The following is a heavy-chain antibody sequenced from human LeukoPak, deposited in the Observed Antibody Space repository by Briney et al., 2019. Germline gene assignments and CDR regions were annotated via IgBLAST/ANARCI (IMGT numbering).Heavy chain of an antibody. J-gene: IGHJ4*02. Sequence: GGSLRLSCAASGFTFSSYAMSWVRQAPGKGLEWVSAISGSGGSTYYADSVKGRFTISSDNSKNTLYLQMNSLRAEDTAVYYCARDLGSDILTGYKKYYFDYWGQGTLVTVSS. V-gene: IGHV3-23*01. CDR1: GFTFSSYA. CDR3: ARDLGSDILTGYKKYYFDY. D-gene: IGHD3-9*01. CDR2: ISGSGGST.